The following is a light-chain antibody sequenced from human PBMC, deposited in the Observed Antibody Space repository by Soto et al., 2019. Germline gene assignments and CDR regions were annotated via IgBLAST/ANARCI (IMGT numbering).Light chain of an antibody. V-gene: IGKV3D-15*01. J-gene: IGKJ4*01. Sequence: VMTQSPANMSVSPGERVTLSCRASQNVATYVAWYQQKRGQAPRLLTYASSTRATDIPATLSGSGSRTQFSLTLSSLPSEGSAVYYCLQNYLCGLSFGGGTKVEI. CDR1: QNVATY. CDR3: LQNYLCGLS. CDR2: ASS.